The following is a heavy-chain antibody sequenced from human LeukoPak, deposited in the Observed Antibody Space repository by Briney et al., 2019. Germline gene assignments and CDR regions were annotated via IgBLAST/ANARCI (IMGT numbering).Heavy chain of an antibody. CDR3: ARLRGGYRLY. J-gene: IGHJ4*02. V-gene: IGHV3-48*03. Sequence: GGSLRFSCAAPGFTFSDYEMNWVRQAPGKGLEWVSYISSSGSTIYYADSVKGRFTISRDNAKNSLYLQINSLRAEDTAVYYCARLRGGYRLYWGQGTLVTVSS. D-gene: IGHD5-24*01. CDR2: ISSSGSTI. CDR1: GFTFSDYE.